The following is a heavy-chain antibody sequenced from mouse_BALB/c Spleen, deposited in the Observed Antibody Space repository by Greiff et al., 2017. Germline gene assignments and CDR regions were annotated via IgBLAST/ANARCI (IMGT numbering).Heavy chain of an antibody. CDR2: ISSGGST. J-gene: IGHJ4*01. CDR1: GFTFSSYA. V-gene: IGHV5-6-5*01. Sequence: EVKLVESGGGLVKPGGSLKLSCAASGFTFSSYAMSWVRQTPEKRLEWVASISSGGSTYYPDSVKGRFTISRDNARNILYLQMSSLRSEDTAMYYCARRKKGYAMDYWGQGTSVTVSA. CDR3: ARRKKGYAMDY.